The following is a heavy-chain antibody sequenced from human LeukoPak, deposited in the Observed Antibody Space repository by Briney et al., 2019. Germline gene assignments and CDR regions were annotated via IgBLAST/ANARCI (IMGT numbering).Heavy chain of an antibody. CDR3: GRDALVGYFSYYYMDV. CDR2: ISNSGST. V-gene: IGHV4-59*11. D-gene: IGHD2-15*01. CDR1: GGSISSHY. J-gene: IGHJ6*03. Sequence: RASETLSLTCTVTGGSISSHYWTWIRRSPVKGLEWIGDISNSGSTSYNPSLKSRVTISIDTSKNQFSLKLSSVTAADTAVYYCGRDALVGYFSYYYMDVWGKGTTVTVSS.